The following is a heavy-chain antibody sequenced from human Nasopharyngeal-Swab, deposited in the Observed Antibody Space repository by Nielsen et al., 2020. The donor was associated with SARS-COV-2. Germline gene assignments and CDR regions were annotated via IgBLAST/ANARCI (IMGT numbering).Heavy chain of an antibody. CDR3: ARGVKYCSGGSCYSPIYYYYYMDV. D-gene: IGHD2-15*01. J-gene: IGHJ6*03. V-gene: IGHV4-34*01. Sequence: WIRQPPGKGLEWIGEINHSGSTNYNPSLKSRVTTSVDTSKNQFSLKLSSVTAADTAVYYCARGVKYCSGGSCYSPIYYYYYMDVWGKGTTVTVSS. CDR2: INHSGST.